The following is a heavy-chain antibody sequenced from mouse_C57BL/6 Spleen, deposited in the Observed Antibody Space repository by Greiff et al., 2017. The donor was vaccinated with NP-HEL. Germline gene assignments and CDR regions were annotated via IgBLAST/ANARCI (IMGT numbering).Heavy chain of an antibody. Sequence: QVQLQQPGAELVKPGASVKVSCKASGYTFTSYWMHWVKQRPGQGLEWIGRIDPADSDTKYTPKFQGKATLTVDKSYSTAYMHLISLTTEDSAVSYCAIPQPAQAYFDYWGQGTTLTVSS. CDR1: GYTFTSYW. D-gene: IGHD3-2*02. J-gene: IGHJ2*01. CDR2: IDPADSDT. V-gene: IGHV1-74*01. CDR3: AIPQPAQAYFDY.